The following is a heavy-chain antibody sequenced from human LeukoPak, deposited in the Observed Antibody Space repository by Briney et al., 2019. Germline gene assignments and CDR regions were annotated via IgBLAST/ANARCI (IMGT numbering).Heavy chain of an antibody. CDR3: AKTGARHSSSSNFDY. D-gene: IGHD6-6*01. CDR1: GFTFSTYA. Sequence: GGSLRLSCVASGFTFSTYAMSWVRQAPRKGLEWVSAISGSGDRTYYADSVKGRFTISRDNSKNTLFLQMNSLRAEDTAVYYCAKTGARHSSSSNFDYWGQGTLVTVSS. V-gene: IGHV3-23*01. J-gene: IGHJ4*02. CDR2: ISGSGDRT.